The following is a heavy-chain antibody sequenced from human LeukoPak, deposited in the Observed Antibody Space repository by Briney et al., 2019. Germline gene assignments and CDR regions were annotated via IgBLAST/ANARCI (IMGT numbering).Heavy chain of an antibody. Sequence: SETLSLTCTVSGGSIGTSHYYWGWLRQPPGKGLEWIGSIYFSGSTNYNPSLKSRVTISVDTSKNQFSLRLSSVTASDTAVYYCARGYWSRPVTHGPFHDVTLYYMDVWGKGTTVTVSS. D-gene: IGHD2-15*01. CDR1: GGSIGTSHYY. CDR3: ARGYWSRPVTHGPFHDVTLYYMDV. CDR2: IYFSGST. V-gene: IGHV4-39*01. J-gene: IGHJ6*03.